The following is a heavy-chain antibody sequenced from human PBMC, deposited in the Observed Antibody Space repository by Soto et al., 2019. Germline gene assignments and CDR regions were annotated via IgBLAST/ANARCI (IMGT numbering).Heavy chain of an antibody. V-gene: IGHV3-9*01. D-gene: IGHD3-16*02. CDR1: GFTFDDYA. CDR2: ISWNSGSI. CDR3: AKESTFGGVIVGAHDAFDI. J-gene: IGHJ3*02. Sequence: EVQLVESGGGLVQPGRSLRLSCAASGFTFDDYAMHWVRQAPGKGLEWVSGISWNSGSIGYADSVKGRFTISRDNAKNSLYLQMNSLRAEDTALYYCAKESTFGGVIVGAHDAFDIWGQGTMVTVSS.